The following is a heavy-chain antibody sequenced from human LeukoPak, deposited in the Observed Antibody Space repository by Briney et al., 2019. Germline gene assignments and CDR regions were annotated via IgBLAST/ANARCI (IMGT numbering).Heavy chain of an antibody. D-gene: IGHD4-17*01. V-gene: IGHV5-51*01. CDR2: IYPGDSDA. CDR3: ARTGPLGDYGYFDY. Sequence: GESLKISCKGSGYRFTNYWVGWVRQMPGKGLEWMGIIYPGDSDARYSPSFQGQVIISVDKSISTAYLQWSSLKASDTAMYYCARTGPLGDYGYFDYWGQGTLVTVSS. CDR1: GYRFTNYW. J-gene: IGHJ4*02.